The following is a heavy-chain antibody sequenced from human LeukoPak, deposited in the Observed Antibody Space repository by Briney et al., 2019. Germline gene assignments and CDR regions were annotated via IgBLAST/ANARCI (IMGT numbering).Heavy chain of an antibody. Sequence: PSETLSLTCTVSGGSISSYYWSWIRQPPGKGLEWIGYTYYSGSTNYNPSLKSRVTISVDTSKNQFSLKLSSVTAADTAVYYCAGRPGYCSGGSCYYYYGMDVWGQGTTVTVSS. CDR3: AGRPGYCSGGSCYYYYGMDV. D-gene: IGHD2-15*01. CDR1: GGSISSYY. V-gene: IGHV4-59*08. CDR2: TYYSGST. J-gene: IGHJ6*02.